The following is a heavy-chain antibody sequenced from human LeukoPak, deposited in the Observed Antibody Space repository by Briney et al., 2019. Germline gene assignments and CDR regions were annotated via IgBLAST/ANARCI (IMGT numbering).Heavy chain of an antibody. CDR1: GYTFTSYD. CDR3: ARGPTIFGVVIIQGDAFDI. CDR2: MNPNSGNT. V-gene: IGHV1-8*03. D-gene: IGHD3-3*01. J-gene: IGHJ3*02. Sequence: ASVTVSCKASGYTFTSYDINWARQATGQGLEWMGWMNPNSGNTGYAQKFQGRVTITRNTSISTAYMELSSLRSEDTAVYYCARGPTIFGVVIIQGDAFDIWGQGTMVTVSS.